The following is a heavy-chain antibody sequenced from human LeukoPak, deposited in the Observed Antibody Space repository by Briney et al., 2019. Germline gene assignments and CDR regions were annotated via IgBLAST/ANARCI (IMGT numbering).Heavy chain of an antibody. CDR2: IYDSGST. V-gene: IGHV4-39*01. J-gene: IGHJ4*02. D-gene: IGHD4-11*01. CDR3: ADDYNNYWVY. Sequence: SETLSLTCTVSGGSIRSSYYYWGWIRQPPGKGLEWIGSIYDSGSTYYNPSLKSRVTITVDTPKNQFSLKLNSVTAADTAVYYCADDYNNYWVYWGQGTLVTVSS. CDR1: GGSIRSSYYY.